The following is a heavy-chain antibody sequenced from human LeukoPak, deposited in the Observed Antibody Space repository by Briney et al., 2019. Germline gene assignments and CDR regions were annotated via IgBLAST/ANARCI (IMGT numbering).Heavy chain of an antibody. D-gene: IGHD4-23*01. CDR3: ARTVGSQEY. J-gene: IGHJ4*02. V-gene: IGHV3-74*01. CDR2: SNIYGGVT. Sequence: PGGSLTLSCVASGFTLSSYWMHWVRQAAPKGRVWVSRSNIYGGVTTYADSVKGRFTISRDTAKNTLFLKMNSLTPEDTAVYYCARTVGSQEYWGQGTLVTVSS. CDR1: GFTLSSYW.